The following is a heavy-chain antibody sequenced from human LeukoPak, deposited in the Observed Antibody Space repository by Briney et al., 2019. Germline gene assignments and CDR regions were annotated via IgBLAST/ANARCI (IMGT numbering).Heavy chain of an antibody. CDR3: VRGVGGDSRFDP. Sequence: GGSLRLSCAASGFTFSSYTMNWVRQAPGKGLEWVSYISSSSSTIYYADSVKGRFTISRDNAKNTLYLQMNSLRAEDTAVYYCVRGVGGDSRFDPWGRGTLVTVSS. CDR1: GFTFSSYT. D-gene: IGHD1-26*01. CDR2: ISSSSSTI. V-gene: IGHV3-48*04. J-gene: IGHJ5*02.